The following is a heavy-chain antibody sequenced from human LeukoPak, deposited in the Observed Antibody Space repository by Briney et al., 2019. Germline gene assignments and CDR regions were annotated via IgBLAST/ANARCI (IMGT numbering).Heavy chain of an antibody. CDR2: IYPGDSDT. D-gene: IGHD3-3*01. V-gene: IGHV5-51*01. CDR3: ARPRSGYTYDAFDI. Sequence: GQSLKISCKGSGYSFTTYWIGWVRQMPGKGLEWMGIIYPGDSDTRNSPSFQGQVTISADKSISTAFLQWSSLKASDTAMYYCARPRSGYTYDAFDIWGQGTMVAVSS. CDR1: GYSFTTYW. J-gene: IGHJ3*02.